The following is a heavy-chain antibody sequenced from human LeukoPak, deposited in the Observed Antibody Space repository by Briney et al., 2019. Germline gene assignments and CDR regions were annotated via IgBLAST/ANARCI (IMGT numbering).Heavy chain of an antibody. D-gene: IGHD3-22*01. CDR2: IYYSGST. CDR1: GGSISGSSYY. J-gene: IGHJ4*02. CDR3: AREGDSSGPTFDY. Sequence: SETLSLTCTVSGGSISGSSYYWGWIRQPPGKGLEWIGSIYYSGSTYYNPSLKSRVTISVDTSKNQFSLKLSSVTAADTAVYYCAREGDSSGPTFDYWGQGTLVTVSS. V-gene: IGHV4-39*02.